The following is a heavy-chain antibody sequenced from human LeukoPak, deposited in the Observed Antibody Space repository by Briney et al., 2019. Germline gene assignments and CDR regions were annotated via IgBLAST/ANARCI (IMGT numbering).Heavy chain of an antibody. CDR3: ARVPRLYAFDI. V-gene: IGHV4-59*01. J-gene: IGHJ3*02. CDR1: GGSISSYY. Sequence: SETLSLTCTVSGGSISSYYWSWIRQPPGKGLEWIGYIYYSGSTNYNPSLKSRVTISVDTSKNQFFLKLSSVTAADTAVYYCARVPRLYAFDIWGQGTMVTVSS. CDR2: IYYSGST.